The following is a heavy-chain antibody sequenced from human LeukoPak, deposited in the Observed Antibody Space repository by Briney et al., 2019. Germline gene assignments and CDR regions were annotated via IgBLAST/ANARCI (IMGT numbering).Heavy chain of an antibody. CDR1: GYNFKVYG. Sequence: ASVKVSCRASGYNFKVYGISWVRQAPGQGLEWLGWISPHNGDTIYAQKVQGRVTLTLDTSTTTTYMELRSLRSDDTAIYYCAREQGIAVTGPYGSWFQSWGQGTLVTVSS. D-gene: IGHD6-13*01. CDR3: AREQGIAVTGPYGSWFQS. CDR2: ISPHNGDT. V-gene: IGHV1-18*01. J-gene: IGHJ5*01.